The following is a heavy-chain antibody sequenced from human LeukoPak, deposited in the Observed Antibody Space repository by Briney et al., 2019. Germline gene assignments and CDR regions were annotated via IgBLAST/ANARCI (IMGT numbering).Heavy chain of an antibody. J-gene: IGHJ6*03. Sequence: SETLSLTCAVSGGSISRSNWWSWVRQPPGKGLEWIGEIYHSGSTYYNPSLKSRVTISVDTSKNQFSLNLTSLTAADTAVYYCARDRKYYYHMDVWGKGTTVTVSS. CDR3: ARDRKYYYHMDV. V-gene: IGHV4-4*02. CDR2: IYHSGST. CDR1: GGSISRSNW. D-gene: IGHD1-14*01.